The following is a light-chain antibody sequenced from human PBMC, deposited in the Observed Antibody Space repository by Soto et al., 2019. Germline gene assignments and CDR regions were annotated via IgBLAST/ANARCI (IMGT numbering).Light chain of an antibody. CDR2: GAS. J-gene: IGKJ5*01. Sequence: EILMTQSPATLSVSPGERGTLSCRASQSVSSNLAWYQQTPGQAPRLLIYGASTRDTGIPARFSGSGSGTEFTLPLSRLQSEDFEVYYCQQYNNWPITFGQGTRLEIK. CDR1: QSVSSN. V-gene: IGKV3D-15*01. CDR3: QQYNNWPIT.